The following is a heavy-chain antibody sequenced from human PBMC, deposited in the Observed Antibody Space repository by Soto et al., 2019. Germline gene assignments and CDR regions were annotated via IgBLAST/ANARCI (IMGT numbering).Heavy chain of an antibody. V-gene: IGHV3-23*01. Sequence: PGGSLRLSCAASGCTFSSYAMSWVRQAPGKGLEWVSAISGSGGSTYYADSVKGRFTISRDNAKNSLYLQMNSLRAEDTAVYYCARDKALRYFDWLLRPDAFDIWGQGTMVTVSS. CDR3: ARDKALRYFDWLLRPDAFDI. CDR2: ISGSGGST. D-gene: IGHD3-9*01. CDR1: GCTFSSYA. J-gene: IGHJ3*02.